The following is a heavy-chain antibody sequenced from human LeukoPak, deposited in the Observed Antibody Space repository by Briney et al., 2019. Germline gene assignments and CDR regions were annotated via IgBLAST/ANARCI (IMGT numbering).Heavy chain of an antibody. CDR2: INSDGSST. Sequence: GGSLRLSCAASGFTFSSYWMHWVRQAPGKGLVWVSRINSDGSSTNYAGSVKGRFTISRDNAKSTLYLQMNSLRAEDTAVYYCARSAEVATFDYWGQGTLVTASS. V-gene: IGHV3-74*01. D-gene: IGHD4-23*01. CDR1: GFTFSSYW. J-gene: IGHJ4*02. CDR3: ARSAEVATFDY.